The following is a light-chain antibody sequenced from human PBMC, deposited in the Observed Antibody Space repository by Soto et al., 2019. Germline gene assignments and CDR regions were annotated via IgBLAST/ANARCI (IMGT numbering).Light chain of an antibody. Sequence: QSALTQPRSVSGSPGQSVTISYTGTSNDVGGYNYVSWFQHHPDKAPKLIIHDVSKRPSGVPDRFSGSKSGNTASLTISGLQADDEADYYCCSYAGSYTSRLFGPGTKLTVL. V-gene: IGLV2-11*01. CDR3: CSYAGSYTSRL. CDR1: SNDVGGYNY. CDR2: DVS. J-gene: IGLJ1*01.